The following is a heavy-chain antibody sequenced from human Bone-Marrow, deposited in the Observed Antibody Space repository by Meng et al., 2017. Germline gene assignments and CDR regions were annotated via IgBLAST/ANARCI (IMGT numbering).Heavy chain of an antibody. J-gene: IGHJ3*02. CDR1: GFTFSSYE. V-gene: IGHV3-48*03. Sequence: GESLKISCAASGFTFSSYEMNWVRQAPGKGLEWVSYISSSGSTIYYADSVKGRFTISRDNAKNSLYLQMNSLRAEDTAVYYCASGAVAGTPHAFDIWGHGTMVTVSS. CDR2: ISSSGSTI. D-gene: IGHD6-19*01. CDR3: ASGAVAGTPHAFDI.